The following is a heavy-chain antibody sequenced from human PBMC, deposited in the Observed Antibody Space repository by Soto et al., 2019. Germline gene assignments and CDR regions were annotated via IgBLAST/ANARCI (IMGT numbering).Heavy chain of an antibody. CDR3: ERDIRSAYIDY. Sequence: QVQLVESGGGVVQPGRSLRLSCAASGFTFSTYGRHWVRQAPGKGLEWVAVVWHDGGSKYYADPVKGGFTISRDTSRNTLSLQMDSLRAEDTGVYSGERDIRSAYIDYWGHGILGTVSS. J-gene: IGHJ4*01. D-gene: IGHD6-19*01. V-gene: IGHV3-33*01. CDR1: GFTFSTYG. CDR2: VWHDGGSK.